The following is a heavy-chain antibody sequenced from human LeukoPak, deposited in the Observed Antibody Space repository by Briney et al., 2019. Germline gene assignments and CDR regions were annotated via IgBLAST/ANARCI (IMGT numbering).Heavy chain of an antibody. CDR3: AKVRSAVVAAATNY. Sequence: GGSLRLSCAASGFTFSSYGMHWVRQAPGKGLEWVAVIGYDGSEKYYADSVKGRFTISRDNSNNTQYLQMNSLRAEDTAIYYCAKVRSAVVAAATNYWGQGTLVTVSS. J-gene: IGHJ4*02. V-gene: IGHV3-33*06. D-gene: IGHD2-15*01. CDR2: IGYDGSEK. CDR1: GFTFSSYG.